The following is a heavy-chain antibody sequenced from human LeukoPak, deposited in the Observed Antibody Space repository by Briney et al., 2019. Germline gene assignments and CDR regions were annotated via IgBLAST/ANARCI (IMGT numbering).Heavy chain of an antibody. CDR3: AKDLYSSWYFDY. D-gene: IGHD6-13*01. Sequence: PGGSLRLSCAASGCTFSSYAMSGVRQAPGKGLEWVSAIGGSGGSTYYADSVKGRFTISRDNSKNTLYLQMNSLRAEDTAVYYCAKDLYSSWYFDYWGQGTLVTVSS. CDR2: IGGSGGST. J-gene: IGHJ4*02. V-gene: IGHV3-23*01. CDR1: GCTFSSYA.